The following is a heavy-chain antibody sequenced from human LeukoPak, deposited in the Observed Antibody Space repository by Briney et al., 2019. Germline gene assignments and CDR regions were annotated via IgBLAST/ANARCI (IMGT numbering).Heavy chain of an antibody. CDR1: GYTFTSYD. D-gene: IGHD3-3*01. J-gene: IGHJ6*02. CDR3: ARADVLRFLEWWATPDNYGTDV. Sequence: ASVKVSCKASGYTFTSYDINWVRQATGQGLEWMGWMNPNSGNTGYAQKFQGRVTMTRNTSISTAYMELSSLRSEDTAVYYCARADVLRFLEWWATPDNYGTDVWGQGTTVTVSS. V-gene: IGHV1-8*01. CDR2: MNPNSGNT.